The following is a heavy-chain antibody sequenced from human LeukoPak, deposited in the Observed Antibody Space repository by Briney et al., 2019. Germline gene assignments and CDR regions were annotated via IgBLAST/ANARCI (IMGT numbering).Heavy chain of an antibody. CDR1: GFTFSSYA. D-gene: IGHD6-13*01. Sequence: GGSLRLSCAASGFTFSSYAMSWVRQAPGKGLEWVANIKQDGSEKYYVDSVKGRFTISRDNAKNSLYLQMNSLRAEDTAVYYCARTIAAAVDYYYYYMDVWGKGTTVTVSS. CDR2: IKQDGSEK. J-gene: IGHJ6*03. CDR3: ARTIAAAVDYYYYYMDV. V-gene: IGHV3-7*01.